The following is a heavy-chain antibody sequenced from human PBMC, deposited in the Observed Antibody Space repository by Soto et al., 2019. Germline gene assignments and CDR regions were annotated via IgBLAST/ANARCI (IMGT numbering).Heavy chain of an antibody. Sequence: QARLVQSGPEVKKPGSPVKVSCKASGGSFRTFVVDWVRQAPGKGPEWMGGIIPFFGTTNYAQKFRGRATITENESTSTAFMYLRGLTAADTAVYYWARPRGDYGENNYFAPGGQGTLVTVTS. CDR1: GGSFRTFV. CDR2: IIPFFGTT. D-gene: IGHD3-16*01. J-gene: IGHJ5*02. CDR3: ARPRGDYGENNYFAP. V-gene: IGHV1-69*01.